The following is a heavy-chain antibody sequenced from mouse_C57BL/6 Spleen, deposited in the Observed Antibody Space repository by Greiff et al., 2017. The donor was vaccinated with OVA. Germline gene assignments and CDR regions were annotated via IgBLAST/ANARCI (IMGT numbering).Heavy chain of an antibody. CDR2: IDPETGGT. Sequence: VQLQQSGAELVRPGASVTLSCKASGYTFTDYEMHWVKQTPVHGLEWIGAIDPETGGTAYNQKFKGKAILTADKSYSTAYMELRSLTPEDPAVYYSTEDDYGSSNAYCDVWGTGTTVTVSS. CDR3: TEDDYGSSNAYCDV. D-gene: IGHD1-1*01. CDR1: GYTFTDYE. J-gene: IGHJ1*03. V-gene: IGHV1-15*01.